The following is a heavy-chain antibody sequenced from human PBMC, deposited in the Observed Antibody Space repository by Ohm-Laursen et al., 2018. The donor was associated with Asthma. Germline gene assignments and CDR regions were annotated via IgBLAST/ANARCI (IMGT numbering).Heavy chain of an antibody. CDR1: GGTFSSYA. CDR2: IIPIFGTA. J-gene: IGHJ3*02. Sequence: GASVKVSCKASGGTFSSYAINWVRQAPGQGLEWMGGIIPIFGTANYAQKFQGRVTITADESTSTAYMELSSLRSEDTAVYYCARETDRNAFDIWGQGTMVTVSS. CDR3: ARETDRNAFDI. V-gene: IGHV1-69*13.